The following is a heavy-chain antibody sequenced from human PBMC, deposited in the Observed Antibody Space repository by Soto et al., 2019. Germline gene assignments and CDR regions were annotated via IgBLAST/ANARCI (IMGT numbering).Heavy chain of an antibody. V-gene: IGHV1-8*01. CDR3: ARAGATIFGVVIFGYYYGMDV. Sequence: ASVKVSCKASGYTFTSYDINWVRQATGQGLEWMGWMNPNSGNTGYAQKFQGRVTMTRNTSISTAYMELSSLRSEDTAVYYCARAGATIFGVVIFGYYYGMDVWGQGTTVTVS. D-gene: IGHD3-3*01. CDR1: GYTFTSYD. CDR2: MNPNSGNT. J-gene: IGHJ6*02.